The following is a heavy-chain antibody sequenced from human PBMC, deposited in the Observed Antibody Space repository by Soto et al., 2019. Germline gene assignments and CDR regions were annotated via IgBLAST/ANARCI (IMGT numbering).Heavy chain of an antibody. D-gene: IGHD4-17*01. J-gene: IGHJ4*02. Sequence: SDTLSLTCTVSGVSISSYYWSWIRQPPGKGLEWIGYIYYSGSTNYNPSLKSRVTISVDTSKNQFSLKLSSVTAADTAVYYCARRYGANIDYWGQGALVTVSS. CDR2: IYYSGST. V-gene: IGHV4-59*08. CDR3: ARRYGANIDY. CDR1: GVSISSYY.